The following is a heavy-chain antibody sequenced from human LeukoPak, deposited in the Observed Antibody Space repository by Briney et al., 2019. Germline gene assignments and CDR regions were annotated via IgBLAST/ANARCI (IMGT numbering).Heavy chain of an antibody. CDR2: ISWNSGSI. CDR3: AKDQVFDWLLSSHAFDI. V-gene: IGHV3-9*01. Sequence: GRSLRLSCAASGFTFDDYAMHWVRQAPGKGLEWVSGISWNSGSIGYADSVKGRFTISRDNAKNSLYLQMNSLRAGDTALYYCAKDQVFDWLLSSHAFDIWGQGTMVTVSS. CDR1: GFTFDDYA. J-gene: IGHJ3*02. D-gene: IGHD3-9*01.